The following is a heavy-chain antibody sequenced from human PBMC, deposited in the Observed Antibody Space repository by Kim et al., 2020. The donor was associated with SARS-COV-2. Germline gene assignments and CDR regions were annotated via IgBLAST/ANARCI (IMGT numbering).Heavy chain of an antibody. J-gene: IGHJ3*02. Sequence: GGSLRLSCAASGFTFSSYAMHWVRQAPGKGLEWVAVIWYDGSNKYYADSVKGRFTISRDNSKNTLYLQMNSLRAEDTAVYYCAKFYDTYYYDSSGYSHAFDIWGQGTMVTVSS. V-gene: IGHV3-33*06. CDR2: IWYDGSNK. CDR3: AKFYDTYYYDSSGYSHAFDI. CDR1: GFTFSSYA. D-gene: IGHD3-22*01.